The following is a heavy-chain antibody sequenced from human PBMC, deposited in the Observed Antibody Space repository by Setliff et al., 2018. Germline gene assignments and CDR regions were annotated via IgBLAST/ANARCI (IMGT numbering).Heavy chain of an antibody. V-gene: IGHV1-69*13. CDR1: GGTFSSYA. J-gene: IGHJ4*02. D-gene: IGHD3-9*01. CDR2: IIPIFGTA. CDR3: ARNDRPWRYYFDY. Sequence: SVKVSCKASGGTFSSYAISWVRQAPGQGLEWMGGIIPIFGTANYAQKFQGRVTITADESTSTAYMELSSLRSEDTAVYYCARNDRPWRYYFDYWGQGTLVTVSS.